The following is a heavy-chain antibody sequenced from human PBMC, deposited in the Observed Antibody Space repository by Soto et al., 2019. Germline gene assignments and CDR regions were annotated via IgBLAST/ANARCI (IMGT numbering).Heavy chain of an antibody. CDR3: ARMRRYCSSSSCYRWFAP. CDR1: WFSLSTSGMC. J-gene: IGHJ5*02. Sequence: GSGPTLVNPTQALTLTCTFSWFSLSTSGMCVSWIRQPPRKALEGLSLIDWDNDKYYSTSLKTRLTISKDTSKNHVVLTMTNMDPVDTATYYCARMRRYCSSSSCYRWFAPWGQGTLVTVSS. CDR2: IDWDNDK. V-gene: IGHV2-70*01. D-gene: IGHD2-2*01.